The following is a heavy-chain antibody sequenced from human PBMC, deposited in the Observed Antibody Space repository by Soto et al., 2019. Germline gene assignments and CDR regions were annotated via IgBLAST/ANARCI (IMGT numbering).Heavy chain of an antibody. J-gene: IGHJ5*02. CDR3: ARDVSSGWYGGFDH. Sequence: QVQLVQSGAEVKKPGASVKVSCKASGYTFTGYYIHWVRQAPGQGLEWMGWINPNSGGTNYAQKFQGWVTMTRDTSISTAYMELSRLRSDDTAVYYCARDVSSGWYGGFDHWGQGILVTVSS. D-gene: IGHD6-19*01. CDR1: GYTFTGYY. V-gene: IGHV1-2*04. CDR2: INPNSGGT.